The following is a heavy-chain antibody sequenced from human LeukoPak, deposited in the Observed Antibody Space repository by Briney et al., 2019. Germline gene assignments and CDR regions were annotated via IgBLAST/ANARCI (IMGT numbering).Heavy chain of an antibody. D-gene: IGHD6-6*01. CDR2: IYSGGST. CDR3: ARAEQLLLDY. Sequence: GGSLRLSCAASGFTVSSNYMSWVRQAPGKGLEWVSVIYSGGSTYYADSVKGRFTIPRDNSKNTLYLQMNSLRVEDTAVYYCARAEQLLLDYWGQGTLVTVSS. V-gene: IGHV3-66*02. J-gene: IGHJ4*02. CDR1: GFTVSSNY.